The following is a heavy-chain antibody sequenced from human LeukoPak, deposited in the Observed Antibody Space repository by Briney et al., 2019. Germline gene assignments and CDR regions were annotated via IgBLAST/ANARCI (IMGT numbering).Heavy chain of an antibody. CDR1: GFTFSSYE. D-gene: IGHD3-22*01. Sequence: GGSLRLSCAASGFTFSSYEMNWVRQAPGKGLEWVSYISSSSSTIYYADSVKGRFTISRDNSKNTLYLQMNSLRAEDTAVYYCARVFYDSSGYYFGYWGQGTLVTVSS. V-gene: IGHV3-48*01. CDR2: ISSSSSTI. J-gene: IGHJ4*02. CDR3: ARVFYDSSGYYFGY.